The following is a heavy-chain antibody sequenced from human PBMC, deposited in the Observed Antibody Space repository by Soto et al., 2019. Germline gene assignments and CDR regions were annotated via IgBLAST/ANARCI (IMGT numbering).Heavy chain of an antibody. CDR2: ISGSGRST. J-gene: IGHJ4*02. D-gene: IGHD2-15*01. V-gene: IGHV3-23*01. CDR3: ARDGGNICSGGSCYFQAPDY. Sequence: EVQLLESGGGSVQPGGSLRLSCSASGFTFSNYAMSWVRQAPGKGREWVASISGSGRSTNYADSVKGRFTISRDNSKNTLAVQMSSLRAEDTAVYYCARDGGNICSGGSCYFQAPDYWGQGTLVTVSP. CDR1: GFTFSNYA.